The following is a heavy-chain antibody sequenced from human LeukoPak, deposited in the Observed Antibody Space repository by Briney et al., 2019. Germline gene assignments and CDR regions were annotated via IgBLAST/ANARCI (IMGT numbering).Heavy chain of an antibody. CDR3: ARSLGGDSYYFDY. J-gene: IGHJ4*02. CDR1: GFTFSSYS. Sequence: PGGSLRLSCAASGFTFSSYSMNWVRQAPGKGLEWVSSISSSSSYIYYADSVKGRFTISRDNAKNSLYLQMNSLRAEDTAVYYCARSLGGDSYYFDYWGQGTLVTVSS. CDR2: ISSSSSYI. D-gene: IGHD2-21*02. V-gene: IGHV3-21*01.